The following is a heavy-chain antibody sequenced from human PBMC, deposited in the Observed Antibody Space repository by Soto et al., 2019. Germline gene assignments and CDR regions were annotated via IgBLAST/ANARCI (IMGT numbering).Heavy chain of an antibody. CDR2: IPYDGSSK. V-gene: IGHV3-30-3*01. CDR1: GFTFSSYA. CDR3: AREAEGLDY. J-gene: IGHJ4*02. Sequence: PWGSLRLSCAASGFTFSSYAMHWVRQAPGKGLEWVAVIPYDGSSKYYADSVKGRFTISRDNSKNTLYMQMNSLRGEDTAVYYCAREAEGLDYWGQGTLVTVSS.